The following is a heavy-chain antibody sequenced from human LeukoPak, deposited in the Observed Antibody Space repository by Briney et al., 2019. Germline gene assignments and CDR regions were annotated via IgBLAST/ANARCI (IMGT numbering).Heavy chain of an antibody. Sequence: PGGSLRLSCAASGFTFSSYEMNWVRQAPGKGLEWVANIKEDGSEKYYVDSVKGRFTISRDNAKNSLYLQMNSLRAEDTAVYYCARDEYNWNVDAFDIWGQGTVVTVSS. J-gene: IGHJ3*02. CDR1: GFTFSSYE. CDR2: IKEDGSEK. V-gene: IGHV3-7*01. CDR3: ARDEYNWNVDAFDI. D-gene: IGHD1-20*01.